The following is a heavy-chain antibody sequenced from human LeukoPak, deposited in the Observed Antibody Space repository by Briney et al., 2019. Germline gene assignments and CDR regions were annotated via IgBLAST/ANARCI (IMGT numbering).Heavy chain of an antibody. J-gene: IGHJ5*02. CDR1: GFTFTSYG. CDR3: AKLRGLSSSSENNWFDP. V-gene: IGHV3-23*01. Sequence: GGSLRLSCVASGFTFTSYGMSWVRQAPGKRLEWVSGISGSGDATYYADSVKGRFTISRDNSKNTLYLQTNSLTAEQTAVYYCAKLRGLSSSSENNWFDPWGQGTLVTVSS. CDR2: ISGSGDAT. D-gene: IGHD6-6*01.